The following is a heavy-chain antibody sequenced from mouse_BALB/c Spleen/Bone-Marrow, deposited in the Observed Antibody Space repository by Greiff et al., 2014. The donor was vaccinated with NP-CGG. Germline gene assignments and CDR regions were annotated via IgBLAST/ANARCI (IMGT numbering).Heavy chain of an antibody. CDR2: ISDGGGYT. J-gene: IGHJ4*01. D-gene: IGHD2-10*02. V-gene: IGHV5-4*02. CDR3: ARSGERYGAMDY. CDR1: GFTFSDYY. Sequence: EVHLVESGGGLVKPGGSLKLSCAASGFTFSDYYMNWVRQTPEKRLEWVATISDGGGYTYYPDSVWGRFTISRKNAKNNLNLQMRSLKSEDTAMYYCARSGERYGAMDYWGQGTSVTVFS.